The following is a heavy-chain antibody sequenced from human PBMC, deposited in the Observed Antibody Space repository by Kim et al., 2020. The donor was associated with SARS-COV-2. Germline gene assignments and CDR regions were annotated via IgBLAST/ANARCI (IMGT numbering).Heavy chain of an antibody. CDR3: AKDRNVGAAAGLFDY. J-gene: IGHJ4*02. D-gene: IGHD6-13*01. Sequence: VKGRLTIARDNSKNTLYLQMNSLRAEDTAVYYCAKDRNVGAAAGLFDYWGQGTLVTVSS. V-gene: IGHV3-33*06.